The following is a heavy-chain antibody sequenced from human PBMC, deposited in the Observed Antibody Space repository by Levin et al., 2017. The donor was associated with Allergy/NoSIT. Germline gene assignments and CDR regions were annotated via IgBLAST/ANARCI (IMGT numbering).Heavy chain of an antibody. D-gene: IGHD3-10*01. V-gene: IGHV4-31*03. CDR1: GGSISSGGYY. J-gene: IGHJ5*02. Sequence: SETLSLTCTVSGGSISSGGYYWSWIRQHPGKGLEWIGYIYYSGSTYYNPSLKSRVTISVDTSKNQFSLKLSSVTAADTAVYYCARVRYYGSGSSRQGQEFDPWGQGTLVTVSS. CDR2: IYYSGST. CDR3: ARVRYYGSGSSRQGQEFDP.